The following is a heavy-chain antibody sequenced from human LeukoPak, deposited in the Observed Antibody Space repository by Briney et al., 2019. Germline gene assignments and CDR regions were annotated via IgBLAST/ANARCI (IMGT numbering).Heavy chain of an antibody. CDR2: INPSGGST. J-gene: IGHJ4*02. Sequence: ASVKVSCKASGYTFTSYYMHWVRQAPGQGLEWMGIINPSGGSTSYAQKFQGRVTMTRDTCTSTVYMELSSLRSEDTAVYYCARDPPSLTSGSYYYYFDYWGQGTLVTVSS. D-gene: IGHD1-26*01. CDR3: ARDPPSLTSGSYYYYFDY. V-gene: IGHV1-46*01. CDR1: GYTFTSYY.